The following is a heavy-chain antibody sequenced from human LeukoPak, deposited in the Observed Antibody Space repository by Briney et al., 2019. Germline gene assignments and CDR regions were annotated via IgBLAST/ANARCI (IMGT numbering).Heavy chain of an antibody. CDR2: IDPSDSYT. Sequence: GESLKISCKGSGYSFTSYWISWVRQMPGKGLEWMGRIDPSDSYTNYSPSFQGHVTISADKSISTAYLQWSSLKASDTAMDYCARPYDFWSGYHDAFDIWGQGTMVTVSS. V-gene: IGHV5-10-1*01. CDR3: ARPYDFWSGYHDAFDI. D-gene: IGHD3-3*01. CDR1: GYSFTSYW. J-gene: IGHJ3*02.